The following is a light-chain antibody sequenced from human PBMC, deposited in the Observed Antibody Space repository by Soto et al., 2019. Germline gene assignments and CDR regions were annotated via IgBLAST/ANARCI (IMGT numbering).Light chain of an antibody. V-gene: IGKV2D-29*01. CDR1: QSLLHSDGKTY. CDR2: EVS. CDR3: MKSVQLHWT. J-gene: IGKJ1*01. Sequence: DIVMTQTPLSLSVTPGQPASISCKSSQSLLHSDGKTYFYWYLQKPGQPPQLLIYEVSNRFSGVXDXXSGSEYVTSFPLKISRVEAEDVGFEHCMKSVQLHWTFGQGTKVEIK.